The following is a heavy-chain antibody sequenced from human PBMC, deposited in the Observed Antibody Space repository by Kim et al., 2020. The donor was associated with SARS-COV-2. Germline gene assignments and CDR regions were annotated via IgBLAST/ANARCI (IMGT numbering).Heavy chain of an antibody. D-gene: IGHD1-26*01. J-gene: IGHJ6*02. V-gene: IGHV3-21*01. CDR1: GFTLSDHS. CDR3: ARGRWESYYYYGLDV. Sequence: GGSLRLSCAVSGFTLSDHSMNWVRQAPGKGLEWVSSISSSGRYILYADLVKGRFTISKDNDKNSLYLQMISLRVEDTAVYYCARGRWESYYYYGLDVWGQGTTVTVSS. CDR2: ISSSGRYI.